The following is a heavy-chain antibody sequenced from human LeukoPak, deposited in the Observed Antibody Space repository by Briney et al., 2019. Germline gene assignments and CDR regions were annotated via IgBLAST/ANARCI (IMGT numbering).Heavy chain of an antibody. J-gene: IGHJ4*02. D-gene: IGHD1-26*01. V-gene: IGHV3-48*01. CDR1: GFTFSGYS. CDR3: ARMSYIASEWGAPFDF. Sequence: GGSLRLSCPVSGFTFSGYSMNWVRQAPGKGLEWISYIRSSGSTIFYADSMKGRLTISTHKAKNSLYLQMNSLTAKDTAVYYCARMSYIASEWGAPFDFWGQGTLVTVSS. CDR2: IRSSGSTI.